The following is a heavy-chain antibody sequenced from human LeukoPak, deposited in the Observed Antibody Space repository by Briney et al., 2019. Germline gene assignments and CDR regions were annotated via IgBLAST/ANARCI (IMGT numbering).Heavy chain of an antibody. D-gene: IGHD6-13*01. CDR2: IKQSGTT. J-gene: IGHJ6*03. Sequence: SETLSLTCAVYGGSFSGYYWSWIRQPPGKGLEWIGEIKQSGTTNYNPSLKSRVTISIDTSKNQFSLKLTSVTAADTAVYYCASSRGYSSSLWYYYMDVWGKGTTVTVSS. CDR1: GGSFSGYY. CDR3: ASSRGYSSSLWYYYMDV. V-gene: IGHV4-34*01.